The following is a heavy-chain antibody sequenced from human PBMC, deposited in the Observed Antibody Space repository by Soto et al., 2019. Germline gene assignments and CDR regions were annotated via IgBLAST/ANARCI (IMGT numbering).Heavy chain of an antibody. V-gene: IGHV3-21*01. CDR2: ISSSSSYI. CDR1: GFTFSSYS. J-gene: IGHJ4*02. D-gene: IGHD3-3*01. CDR3: ARSFGSYFDY. Sequence: GGSLRLSCAASGFTFSSYSMNWVRQAPAKGLEWVSSISSSSSYIYYADSVKGRFTISRDNAKNSLYLQMNSLRAEDTAVYYCARSFGSYFDYWGQGTLVTVSS.